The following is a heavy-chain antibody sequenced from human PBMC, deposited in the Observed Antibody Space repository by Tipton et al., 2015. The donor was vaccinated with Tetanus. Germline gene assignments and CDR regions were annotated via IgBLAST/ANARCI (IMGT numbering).Heavy chain of an antibody. CDR1: GGSLRSGDYY. J-gene: IGHJ4*02. D-gene: IGHD2/OR15-2a*01. Sequence: TLSLTCTVPGGSLRSGDYYWSWIRKPPGKDLEWIGYIYQTGTTYYNPSLKGRVTISMDRSNTQFSLRLDSLTAADTAVYYCARAAGFLGLTHDFWGRGTLVSVSS. V-gene: IGHV4-30-4*01. CDR2: IYQTGTT. CDR3: ARAAGFLGLTHDF.